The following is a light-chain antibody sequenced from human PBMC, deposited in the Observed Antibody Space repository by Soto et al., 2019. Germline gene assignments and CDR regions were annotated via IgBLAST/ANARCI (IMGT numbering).Light chain of an antibody. V-gene: IGKV3-15*01. CDR1: QSVSNN. J-gene: IGKJ1*01. CDR3: QQYDSWPFT. Sequence: MVMTQSPATLSVSPGERATLSCRASQSVSNNLAWYQQKPGQAPRLLIYSASTRATGIPVTFSGAGSGTEFSLTISSLKSEDFAVYYYQQYDSWPFTFGHGTKVEIK. CDR2: SAS.